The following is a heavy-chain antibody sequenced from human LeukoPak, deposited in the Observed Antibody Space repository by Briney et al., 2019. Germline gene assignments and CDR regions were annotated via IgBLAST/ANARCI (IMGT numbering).Heavy chain of an antibody. J-gene: IGHJ4*02. V-gene: IGHV3-21*01. D-gene: IGHD5/OR15-5a*01. CDR3: AAGYSVDY. CDR2: ISSSSSFI. CDR1: GFTFSTYS. Sequence: PGGSLRLSCAASGFTFSTYSMHWVRQAPGKGLEWVSSISSSSSFIYYADSVKGRFTISRDNAKNSLFLQMNSLRAEDTAVYYCAAGYSVDYWGQGTLVTVSS.